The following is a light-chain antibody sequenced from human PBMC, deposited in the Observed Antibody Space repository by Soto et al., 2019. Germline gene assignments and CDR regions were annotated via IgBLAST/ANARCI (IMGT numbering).Light chain of an antibody. J-gene: IGLJ2*01. CDR3: GSYTSSDTVV. CDR2: EVT. V-gene: IGLV2-14*01. Sequence: QSALTQPAPVSGSPGQSITISCTGTSSDVGGYNHVSWYQQHPGKAPKLMIYEVTNRPSGVTNRFSGSKSGNTASLTISGLQAEDEADYYCGSYTSSDTVVFGGGTKLTVL. CDR1: SSDVGGYNH.